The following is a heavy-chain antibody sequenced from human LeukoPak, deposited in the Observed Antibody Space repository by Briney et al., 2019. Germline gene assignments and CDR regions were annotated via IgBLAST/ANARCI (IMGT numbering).Heavy chain of an antibody. V-gene: IGHV4-59*08. Sequence: SETLSLTCTVSGASISGYYWSWIRQPPRKVLEWIGYVYSSGGTNYNPSLKSRVSISVDMSKNQLSLELNSVTTADTAMYYCARHRGCTGGTCYRHFDPWGQGTLVTVSS. CDR1: GASISGYY. J-gene: IGHJ5*02. CDR3: ARHRGCTGGTCYRHFDP. CDR2: VYSSGGT. D-gene: IGHD2-15*01.